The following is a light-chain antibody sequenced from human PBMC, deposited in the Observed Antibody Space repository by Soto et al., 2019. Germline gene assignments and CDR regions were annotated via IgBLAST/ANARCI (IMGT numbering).Light chain of an antibody. V-gene: IGKV3-20*01. J-gene: IGKJ1*01. CDR1: QSVSSNY. Sequence: EMVLTQFPGTLSSSPGERATLSCRASQSVSSNYLAWYQQRPGQPPNLLIFGASNRAPGIPDRFSGSGSGTDFTLTISRLEPEDFAVYYCQQYGSSIKTFGQGTKVDIK. CDR2: GAS. CDR3: QQYGSSIKT.